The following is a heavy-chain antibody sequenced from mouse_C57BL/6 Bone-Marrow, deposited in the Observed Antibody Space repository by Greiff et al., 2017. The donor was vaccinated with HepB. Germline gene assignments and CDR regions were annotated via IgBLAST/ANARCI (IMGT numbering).Heavy chain of an antibody. CDR1: GFSLTSYG. CDR2: IWSGGST. V-gene: IGHV2-2*01. CDR3: AAAYYRGYYAMDY. Sequence: VQLQQSGPGLVQPSQSLSITCTVSGFSLTSYGVHWVRQSPGKGLEWLGLIWSGGSTDYNAAFISRLSISKDNSKSQVFFKMNSLQADDTAIYYCAAAYYRGYYAMDYWGQGTSVTVSS. J-gene: IGHJ4*01. D-gene: IGHD2-12*01.